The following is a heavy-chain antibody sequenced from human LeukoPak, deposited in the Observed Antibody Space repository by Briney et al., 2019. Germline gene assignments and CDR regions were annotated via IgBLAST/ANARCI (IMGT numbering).Heavy chain of an antibody. V-gene: IGHV1-69*02. J-gene: IGHJ3*02. CDR3: APSASGRYGFRSSAFDI. Sequence: GASVKVSCKSSGGTFSSYTISGVRQPPGQGLEWVGRIIPILGIANYPQHFQGRVTITPDQCPSTEYMGLSSLRSEDTAVYYCAPSASGRYGFRSSAFDIWGQGTMVTVSS. D-gene: IGHD1-26*01. CDR2: IIPILGIA. CDR1: GGTFSSYT.